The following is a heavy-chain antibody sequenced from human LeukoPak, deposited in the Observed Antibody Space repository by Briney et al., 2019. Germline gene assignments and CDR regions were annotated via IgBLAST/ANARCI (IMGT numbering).Heavy chain of an antibody. V-gene: IGHV4-34*01. D-gene: IGHD3-16*02. J-gene: IGHJ4*02. Sequence: ASETLSLTCAVYGGSFSGYYWSWIRQPPGKGLEWIGEINHSGSTNYNPSLKSRVAISVDTSKNQFALKLSSVTAADTAVYYCARAPKYYDYVWGSYHSPHSSTLFDYWGQGTLVTVSS. CDR1: GGSFSGYY. CDR3: ARAPKYYDYVWGSYHSPHSSTLFDY. CDR2: INHSGST.